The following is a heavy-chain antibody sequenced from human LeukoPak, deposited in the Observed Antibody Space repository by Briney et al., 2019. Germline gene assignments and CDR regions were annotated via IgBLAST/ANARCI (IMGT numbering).Heavy chain of an antibody. V-gene: IGHV1-46*01. CDR3: ARGDCSSTSCYSLWFDP. CDR1: GYTFTIYY. Sequence: ASVKVSSTASGYTFTIYYMHWVRQAPGQGLEWMGIINTSVGSTSYAQKSQGRVTMTRDMSTSTVYMELSSLRSEDTAVYYCARGDCSSTSCYSLWFDPWGQGTLVTVSS. J-gene: IGHJ5*02. D-gene: IGHD2-2*01. CDR2: INTSVGST.